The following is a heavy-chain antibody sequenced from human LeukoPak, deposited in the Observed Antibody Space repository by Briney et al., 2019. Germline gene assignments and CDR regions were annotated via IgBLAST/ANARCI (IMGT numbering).Heavy chain of an antibody. CDR1: GFTFDDYA. D-gene: IGHD1-26*01. J-gene: IGHJ4*02. CDR3: ARDRGSTCDY. CDR2: ISWNSGSI. Sequence: GGSLRLSCAASGFTFDDYAMHWVRQAPGKGLEWVSGISWNSGSIGYADSVKGRFTISRDNAKNSLYLQMKSLRAEDTAVYFSARDRGSTCDYWGQGTLVTVSS. V-gene: IGHV3-9*01.